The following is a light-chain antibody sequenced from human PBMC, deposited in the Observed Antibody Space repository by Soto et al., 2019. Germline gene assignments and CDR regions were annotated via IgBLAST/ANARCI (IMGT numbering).Light chain of an antibody. CDR1: NSDVGGYAR. CDR2: EVY. CDR3: SSYIPSKTTNWV. J-gene: IGLJ3*02. V-gene: IGLV2-14*01. Sequence: QSVLTQPASVSGSPGQSITISCTGTNSDVGGYARVSWYQHHPGKAPKLLIFEVYNRPSGISDRFSGSKSGDTASLTISGLQAEDEADYYCSSYIPSKTTNWVFGGGTKVTVL.